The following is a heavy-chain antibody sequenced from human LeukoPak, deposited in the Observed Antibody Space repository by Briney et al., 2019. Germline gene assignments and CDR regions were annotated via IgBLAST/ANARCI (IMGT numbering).Heavy chain of an antibody. CDR3: AKGAHYYGSGSYDY. CDR1: GFTFSSYA. CDR2: ISGSGGST. D-gene: IGHD3-10*01. V-gene: IGHV3-23*01. Sequence: GGSLRLSCAASGFTFSSYAMSWVRQAPGKGLEWVSAISGSGGSTYYADSVKGRFAIYRDNSKNTLYLQMNSLRAEDTAVYYCAKGAHYYGSGSYDYWGQGTLVTVSS. J-gene: IGHJ4*02.